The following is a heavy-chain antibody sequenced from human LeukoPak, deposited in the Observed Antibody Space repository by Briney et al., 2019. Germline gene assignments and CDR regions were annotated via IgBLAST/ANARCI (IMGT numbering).Heavy chain of an antibody. CDR2: ISSSGSTI. Sequence: TGGSLRLSCAASGITFSSYEMNWVRQAPGKGLEWVSYISSSGSTIYYADSVKGRFTISRDNAKNSLYLQMNSLRAEDTAVYYCARGGGQSHDDAFDIWGQGTMVTVSS. V-gene: IGHV3-48*03. CDR1: GITFSSYE. J-gene: IGHJ3*02. D-gene: IGHD3-16*01. CDR3: ARGGGQSHDDAFDI.